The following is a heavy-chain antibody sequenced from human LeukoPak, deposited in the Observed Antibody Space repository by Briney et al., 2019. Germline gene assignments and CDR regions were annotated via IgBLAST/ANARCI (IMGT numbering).Heavy chain of an antibody. Sequence: PGGSLRLSCAASGFSFSDYYMSWIRQAPGKGLEWVSYISSSGSYTNYADSVKGRFTISRDNAKNSLYLQMNSLKTEDTAVYYCARGSQVLFNPFDYWGQGTLVTVSS. CDR1: GFSFSDYY. CDR2: ISSSGSYT. D-gene: IGHD2-2*01. CDR3: ARGSQVLFNPFDY. V-gene: IGHV3-11*05. J-gene: IGHJ4*02.